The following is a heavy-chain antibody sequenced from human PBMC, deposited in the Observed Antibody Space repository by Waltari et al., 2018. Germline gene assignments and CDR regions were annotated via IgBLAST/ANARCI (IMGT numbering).Heavy chain of an antibody. CDR1: GDSISSNYW. CDR2: IHHSGRT. Sequence: QVQLQESGPGLVEPSGTLSLTCAVSGDSISSNYWWSWVHQSPGKGLEWIGQIHHSGRTHYNPSFESRLSMSVDRSKNQFSLNLNSVTAADTAVYYCAGDRAIGLFFDYWGQGTLVTVSS. J-gene: IGHJ4*02. CDR3: AGDRAIGLFFDY. D-gene: IGHD2-2*01. V-gene: IGHV4-4*02.